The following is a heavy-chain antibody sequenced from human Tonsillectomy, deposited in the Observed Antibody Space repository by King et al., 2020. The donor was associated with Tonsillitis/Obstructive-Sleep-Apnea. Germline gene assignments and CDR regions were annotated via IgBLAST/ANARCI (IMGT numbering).Heavy chain of an antibody. V-gene: IGHV5-51*01. Sequence: VQLVESGAEVKKPGKSLKISCKDSGYSFTNYWIAWVRQMPGEGLEWMGIIYPSDSYTSYIPSFQGQVTISADKSISTAYLQWSSLKASDTAMYYCATLSTGMGGGAFVFWGQGTMVTVSS. CDR1: GYSFTNYW. J-gene: IGHJ3*01. CDR2: IYPSDSYT. D-gene: IGHD1-1*01. CDR3: ATLSTGMGGGAFVF.